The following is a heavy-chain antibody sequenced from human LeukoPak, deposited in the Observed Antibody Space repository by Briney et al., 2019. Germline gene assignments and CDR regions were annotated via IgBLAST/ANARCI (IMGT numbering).Heavy chain of an antibody. D-gene: IGHD2-15*01. CDR1: GFSFSSYW. CDR2: IKKDESEK. J-gene: IGHJ4*02. V-gene: IGHV3-7*03. CDR3: ARDCSGGSCYSSPPFDY. Sequence: GGSLRLSCAASGFSFSSYWMSWVRQAPGKGLEWVANIKKDESEKDYVDSVKGRFTISRDNAKNSLYLQMNSLRAEDTAVYYCARDCSGGSCYSSPPFDYWGQGTLVTVSS.